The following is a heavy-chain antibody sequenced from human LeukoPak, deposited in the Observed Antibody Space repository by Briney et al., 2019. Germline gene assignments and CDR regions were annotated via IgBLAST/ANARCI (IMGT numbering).Heavy chain of an antibody. Sequence: ASVKVSCKASGYTSTTYGISWVRQAPGRGLKWMGWISAYNGNTNYAQKFQGRVTMTTDTSTSTAYMELRSLRSDDTAVYYCARDLGGSYYLQWGQGTLVTVSS. J-gene: IGHJ4*02. CDR2: ISAYNGNT. D-gene: IGHD1-26*01. CDR3: ARDLGGSYYLQ. V-gene: IGHV1-18*01. CDR1: GYTSTTYG.